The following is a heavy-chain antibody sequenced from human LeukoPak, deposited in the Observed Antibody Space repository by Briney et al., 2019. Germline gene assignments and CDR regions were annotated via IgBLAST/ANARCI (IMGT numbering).Heavy chain of an antibody. CDR2: IIPVFGTA. Sequence: ASVKVSCKASGGTFSSYAVSWVRQAPGQGLEWMGGIIPVFGTANYAQKFQGRVTITTDESTSTAYMELSSLRSVDTAVYYCARNPYDFWSGYYTGHNWFDPWGQGTLVTVSS. J-gene: IGHJ5*02. CDR1: GGTFSSYA. CDR3: ARNPYDFWSGYYTGHNWFDP. D-gene: IGHD3-3*01. V-gene: IGHV1-69*05.